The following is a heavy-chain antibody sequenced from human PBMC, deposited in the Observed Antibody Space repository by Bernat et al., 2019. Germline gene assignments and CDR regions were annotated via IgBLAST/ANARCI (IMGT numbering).Heavy chain of an antibody. J-gene: IGHJ4*02. V-gene: IGHV3-11*01. D-gene: IGHD3-10*01. CDR3: ARGGYYGNVDY. Sequence: QVQPVESGGGLVKPGGSLRLSCAASGFTFSDSYMSWIRQAPGKGPEWLSYISGSGSNMFYADSVKGRFTVSRDNAKNTLYLQMNSLEAEDTAVYYCARGGYYGNVDYWGQGTLVTVSS. CDR1: GFTFSDSY. CDR2: ISGSGSNM.